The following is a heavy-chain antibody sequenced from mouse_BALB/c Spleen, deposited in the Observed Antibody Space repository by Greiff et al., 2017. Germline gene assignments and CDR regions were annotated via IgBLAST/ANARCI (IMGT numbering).Heavy chain of an antibody. J-gene: IGHJ2*01. CDR2: IDPANGNT. V-gene: IGHV14-3*02. D-gene: IGHD1-1*01. CDR1: GFNIKDTY. Sequence: EVMVVESGAELVKPGASVKLSCTASGFNIKDTYMHWVKQRPEQGLEWIGRIDPANGNTKYDPKFQGKATITADTSSNTAYLQLSSLTSEDTAVYYCASPITPVVDPYYFDYWGQGTTLTVSS. CDR3: ASPITPVVDPYYFDY.